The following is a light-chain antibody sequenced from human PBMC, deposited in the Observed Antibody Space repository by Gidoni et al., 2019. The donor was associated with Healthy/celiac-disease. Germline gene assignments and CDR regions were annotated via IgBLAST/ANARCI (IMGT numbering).Light chain of an antibody. CDR2: GAS. Sequence: DIVLTQSPGTLSLSPGERANLSCRASQSVSSSYLAWYQQKPVQAPRLLIYGASSRATGIPDRFSGSGSGTDFTLTISRLEPEDFAVYYCQQYGSSRTFGQGTKVEIK. V-gene: IGKV3-20*01. CDR3: QQYGSSRT. J-gene: IGKJ1*01. CDR1: QSVSSSY.